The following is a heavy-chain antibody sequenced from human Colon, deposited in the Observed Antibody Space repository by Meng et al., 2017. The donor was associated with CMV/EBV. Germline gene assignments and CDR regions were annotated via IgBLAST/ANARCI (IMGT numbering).Heavy chain of an antibody. CDR3: ARDNVVVVPAAIHY. CDR1: GITFSDYA. V-gene: IGHV3-23*01. Sequence: GESLKISCATSGITFSDYALSWVRQAPGKGLEWVSSINARGSTTYYADSVKGRLTISRDNSNNTMYLQMNSLRAEDTAVYYCARDNVVVVPAAIHYWGQGTLVTVSS. CDR2: INARGSTT. D-gene: IGHD2-2*01. J-gene: IGHJ4*02.